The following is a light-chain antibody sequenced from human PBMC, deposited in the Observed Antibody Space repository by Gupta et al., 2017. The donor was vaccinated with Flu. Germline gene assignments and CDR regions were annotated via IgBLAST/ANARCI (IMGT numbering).Light chain of an antibody. Sequence: VLTQSPGTLSLSPGERATLSCRSSQSVSNNYLAWYQQKPGQAPRLVIYDASSRATGVPDRFNASGSGTDFTLTMSSRETEDFARYDCHHYSPKTFGQGTKVEVK. CDR2: DAS. J-gene: IGKJ1*01. CDR3: HHYSPKT. V-gene: IGKV3-20*01. CDR1: QSVSNNY.